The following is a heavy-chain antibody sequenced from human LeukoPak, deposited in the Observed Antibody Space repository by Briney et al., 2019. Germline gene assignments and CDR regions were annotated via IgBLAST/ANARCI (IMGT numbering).Heavy chain of an antibody. J-gene: IGHJ4*02. Sequence: PGRSLRLSCVVSGFTFSSYGMHWVRQAPGKGLEWVAVTSYDGSNKYYADSVKGRFTISRDNSKNTLYLQMNSLRAEDTSAYYCAKRGNYYDSSGYYSRTYFDYWGQGTLVIVSS. D-gene: IGHD3-22*01. V-gene: IGHV3-30*18. CDR2: TSYDGSNK. CDR3: AKRGNYYDSSGYYSRTYFDY. CDR1: GFTFSSYG.